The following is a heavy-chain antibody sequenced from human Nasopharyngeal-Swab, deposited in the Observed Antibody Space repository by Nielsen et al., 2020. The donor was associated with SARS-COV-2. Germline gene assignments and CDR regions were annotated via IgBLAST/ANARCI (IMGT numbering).Heavy chain of an antibody. CDR1: GYSFTSYW. CDR3: ARRSSYYDFWGGYYVFDY. J-gene: IGHJ4*02. V-gene: IGHV5-51*01. Sequence: GESLKISCKGSGYSFTSYWIGWVRQMPGKGLEWMGIIYPGDSDTRYGPSFQGQVTISADKSISTAYLQWSSLKASDTAMYYCARRSSYYDFWGGYYVFDYWGQGTLVTVSS. D-gene: IGHD3-3*01. CDR2: IYPGDSDT.